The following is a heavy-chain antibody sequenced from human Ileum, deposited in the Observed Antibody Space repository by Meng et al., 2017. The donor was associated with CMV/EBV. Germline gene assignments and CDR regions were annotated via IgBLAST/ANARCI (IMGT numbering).Heavy chain of an antibody. CDR1: GDSISSNYYY. J-gene: IGHJ2*01. CDR3: ARCISTGVNNRGYFDL. D-gene: IGHD3-3*02. Sequence: GDSISSNYYYWDWFRQPPGKGLERIGSINYSGSTYYNPSLTSRVTISIDTSKNQFSLTVTSVTAADTAVYYCARCISTGVNNRGYFDLWGRGSLSPSPQ. V-gene: IGHV4-39*07. CDR2: INYSGST.